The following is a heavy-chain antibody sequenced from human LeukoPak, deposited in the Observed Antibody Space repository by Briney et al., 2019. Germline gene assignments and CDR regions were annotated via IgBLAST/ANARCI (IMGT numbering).Heavy chain of an antibody. CDR2: IYSGGST. J-gene: IGHJ1*01. CDR1: GVTVSSNY. Sequence: PGGSLRLSCAASGVTVSSNYMSWVRQAPGKGLEWVSVIYSGGSTYYADYVKGRFTISRDNSKNTLYLQMNSLRAEDTAMYYRARDGYSSSGYFQHWGQGTLVTVPS. V-gene: IGHV3-53*01. D-gene: IGHD6-19*01. CDR3: ARDGYSSSGYFQH.